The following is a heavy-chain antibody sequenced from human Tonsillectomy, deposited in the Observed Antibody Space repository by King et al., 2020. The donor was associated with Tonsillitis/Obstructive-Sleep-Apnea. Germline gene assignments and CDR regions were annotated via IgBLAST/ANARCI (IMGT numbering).Heavy chain of an antibody. J-gene: IGHJ4*02. Sequence: QLVQSGAEVKKPGASVKVSCKASGYTFTNYGISWVRQAPGQGLEWMGWISAYNGDTNYAQKLQGRVTMTTDTSTSTAYMELRSLRSDDTAVYYCARDSMSHYYDSSGYYTFENGGQGTRVTVSS. D-gene: IGHD3-22*01. CDR1: GYTFTNYG. V-gene: IGHV1-18*01. CDR3: ARDSMSHYYDSSGYYTFEN. CDR2: ISAYNGDT.